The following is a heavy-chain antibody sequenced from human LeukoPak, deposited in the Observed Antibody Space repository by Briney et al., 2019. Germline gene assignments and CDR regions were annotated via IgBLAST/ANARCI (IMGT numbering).Heavy chain of an antibody. CDR1: GFTFSGSA. Sequence: PGGSLRLSCAASGFTFSGSAMHWVRQASGKGLEWVGRIRSKANSYATVYAASVKGRFTISREDSKNTAYLQTNSPKTEDTAVYYCAKALGMATAKKNRDAFDIWGQGTMVTVSS. J-gene: IGHJ3*02. CDR2: IRSKANSYAT. D-gene: IGHD5-24*01. CDR3: AKALGMATAKKNRDAFDI. V-gene: IGHV3-73*01.